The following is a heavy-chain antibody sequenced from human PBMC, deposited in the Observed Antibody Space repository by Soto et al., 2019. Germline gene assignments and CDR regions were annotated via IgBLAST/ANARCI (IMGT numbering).Heavy chain of an antibody. CDR2: ISAYNGNT. V-gene: IGHV1-18*01. J-gene: IGHJ4*02. CDR3: ARDKSGAVTSPGDY. Sequence: QVQLVQSGGEVKKPGASVKVSCKASGYTFTGYGVSWVRQAPGQGLEGMGWISAYNGNTDYAQKLQGRVTMTTDTSTSTAYMELTSLRSDDTAVYYGARDKSGAVTSPGDYWGQGTLVTVSS. CDR1: GYTFTGYG. D-gene: IGHD2-8*02.